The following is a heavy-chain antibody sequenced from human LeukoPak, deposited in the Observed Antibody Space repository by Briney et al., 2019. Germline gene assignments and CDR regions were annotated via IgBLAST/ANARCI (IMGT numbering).Heavy chain of an antibody. CDR3: ARNFGGGDRSGPFY. V-gene: IGHV3-20*04. J-gene: IGHJ4*02. D-gene: IGHD3-22*01. Sequence: PGGSLRLSCAASRFTFNDYGMSWVRHAPGKGLEWVSGINWNGGSTAYADSVRGRFTISRDNAKNSLYLQMNSLRAEDTAFYYCARNFGGGDRSGPFYWGQGTLVTVSS. CDR1: RFTFNDYG. CDR2: INWNGGST.